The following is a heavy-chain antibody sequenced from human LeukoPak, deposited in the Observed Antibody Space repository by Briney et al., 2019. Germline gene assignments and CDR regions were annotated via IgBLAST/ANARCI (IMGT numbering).Heavy chain of an antibody. CDR1: GGSFSDNY. J-gene: IGHJ3*02. CDR2: INHSGST. V-gene: IGHV4-34*01. D-gene: IGHD4-17*01. Sequence: PSEALSLTCAVYGGSFSDNYWSWIRQPPGKGLEWIGEINHSGSTNYSPSLRSRVTISVETSKNQFSLNLRSVTAADTAVYYCASPTTVTTSAYRAFDIWGQGTMVTVSA. CDR3: ASPTTVTTSAYRAFDI.